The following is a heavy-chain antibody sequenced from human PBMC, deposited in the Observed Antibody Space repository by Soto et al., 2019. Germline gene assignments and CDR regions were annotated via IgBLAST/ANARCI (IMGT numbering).Heavy chain of an antibody. CDR2: INHSGNT. Sequence: QVQLQQWGAGLLKPSETLSLTCAVYGGSFSGYYWSWIRQPPGKGLEWIGEINHSGNTNYNPSLKSRVTISVDTSKSQFSLKLSSVTAADTAVYYCARGTWVRSAFDVWGQGTMVTVSS. CDR1: GGSFSGYY. J-gene: IGHJ3*01. CDR3: ARGTWVRSAFDV. V-gene: IGHV4-34*01. D-gene: IGHD3-10*01.